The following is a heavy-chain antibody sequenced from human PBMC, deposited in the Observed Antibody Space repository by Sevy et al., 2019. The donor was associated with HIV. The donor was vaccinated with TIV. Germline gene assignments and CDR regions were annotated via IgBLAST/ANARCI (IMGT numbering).Heavy chain of an antibody. J-gene: IGHJ4*02. CDR3: ARDVSGAFDY. CDR2: INQDGSEK. CDR1: GFTFSSNW. V-gene: IGHV3-7*01. Sequence: GWSLRLSCAASGFTFSSNWMSWVRQVPGRGLEWVANINQDGSEKYYVDSVKGRFSISRDNAKNSVYLQMNSLRADDTAVYYCARDVSGAFDYWGQGTLVTVSS.